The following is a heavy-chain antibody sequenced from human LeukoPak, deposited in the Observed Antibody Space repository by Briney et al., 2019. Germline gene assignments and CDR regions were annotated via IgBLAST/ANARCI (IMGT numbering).Heavy chain of an antibody. CDR3: ATVPAPITPGDY. V-gene: IGHV1-18*01. D-gene: IGHD2-2*01. CDR1: GYTFTSYG. J-gene: IGHJ4*02. Sequence: ASVKVSCKASGYTFTSYGISWVRQAPGQGLEWMGWISAYNGNTNYAQKLQGRVTMTTDTSTSTAYMELRSLRSDDTAVYYCATVPAPITPGDYWGQGTLVTVSS. CDR2: ISAYNGNT.